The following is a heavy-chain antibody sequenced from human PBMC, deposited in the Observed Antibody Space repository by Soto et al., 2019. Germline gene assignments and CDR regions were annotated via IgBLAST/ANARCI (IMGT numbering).Heavy chain of an antibody. CDR1: GGTFSSYA. CDR3: AREIGLRYCSSTSCSQFDY. J-gene: IGHJ4*02. Sequence: ASVKVSCKASGGTFSSYAISWVRQAPGQGLEWMGWISAYNGNTNYAQKLQGRVTMTTDTSTSTAYMELRSLRSDDTAVYYCAREIGLRYCSSTSCSQFDYWGQGTLVTVSS. D-gene: IGHD2-2*01. V-gene: IGHV1-18*01. CDR2: ISAYNGNT.